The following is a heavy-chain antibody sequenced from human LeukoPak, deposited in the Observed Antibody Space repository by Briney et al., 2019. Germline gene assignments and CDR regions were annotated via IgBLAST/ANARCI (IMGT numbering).Heavy chain of an antibody. J-gene: IGHJ4*02. CDR2: MNPNSGNT. D-gene: IGHD3-22*01. CDR3: ARGESYYYDSSGYYFAYYFDY. V-gene: IGHV1-8*01. Sequence: AASVKVSCRASGYTFTSYDINWVRQATGQGLEWMGWMNPNSGNTGYAQKFQGRVTMTRNTSISTAYMELSSLRSEDTAVYYCARGESYYYDSSGYYFAYYFDYWGQGTLVTVSS. CDR1: GYTFTSYD.